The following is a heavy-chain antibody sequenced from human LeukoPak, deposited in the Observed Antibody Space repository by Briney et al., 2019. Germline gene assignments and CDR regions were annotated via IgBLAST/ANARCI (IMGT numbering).Heavy chain of an antibody. CDR3: ARDPIAAAGTGYYFDY. CDR1: GFTFSSYA. CDR2: ISGSGGST. V-gene: IGHV3-23*01. Sequence: PGGSLRLSCTASGFTFSSYAMSWVRQAPGKGLEWVSAISGSGGSTYYADSVKGRFTISRDNAKNSLYLQMNSLRAEDTAVYYCARDPIAAAGTGYYFDYWGQGTLVTVSS. D-gene: IGHD6-13*01. J-gene: IGHJ4*02.